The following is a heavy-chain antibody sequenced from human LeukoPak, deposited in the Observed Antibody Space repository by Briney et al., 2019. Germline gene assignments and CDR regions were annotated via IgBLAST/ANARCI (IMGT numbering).Heavy chain of an antibody. CDR1: GGSFSGYY. CDR2: INHSGST. V-gene: IGHV4-34*01. J-gene: IGHJ4*02. D-gene: IGHD3-16*01. Sequence: SETLSLTCAVYGGSFSGYYWSWIRQPPGKGLEWIGEINHSGSTNYNPSLKSRVTISVDTSKNQFSLKLSSVTAADTAVYYCARATWYYDDLWGSRYFDYWGQGTLVTVSS. CDR3: ARATWYYDDLWGSRYFDY.